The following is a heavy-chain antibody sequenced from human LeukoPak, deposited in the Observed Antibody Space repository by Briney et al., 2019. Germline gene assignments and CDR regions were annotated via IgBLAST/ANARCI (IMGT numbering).Heavy chain of an antibody. Sequence: PSETLSLTCTVSGGSISSYYWSWIRQPPGKGLEWIGYIYYSGSTNYNPSLKSRVTISVDTSKNQFSLKLSSVTAADTAVYYCARGTYYYDSQDAFDIWGQGTMVTVSS. CDR1: GGSISSYY. V-gene: IGHV4-59*01. CDR3: ARGTYYYDSQDAFDI. D-gene: IGHD3-22*01. CDR2: IYYSGST. J-gene: IGHJ3*02.